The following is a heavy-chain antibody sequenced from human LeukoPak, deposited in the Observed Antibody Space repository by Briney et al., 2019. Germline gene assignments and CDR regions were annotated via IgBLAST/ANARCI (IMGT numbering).Heavy chain of an antibody. D-gene: IGHD5-24*01. V-gene: IGHV4-34*01. CDR2: INHSGST. J-gene: IGHJ4*02. Sequence: SETLSLTCAVSGGSFSGYYWSWIRQTPGKGLEWIGEINHSGSTNSNPSLKSRVTISVDTSKNQISLKLSSVTAAATAVYYCARGLGIESATIDRDYWGQGTLVTVSS. CDR1: GGSFSGYY. CDR3: ARGLGIESATIDRDY.